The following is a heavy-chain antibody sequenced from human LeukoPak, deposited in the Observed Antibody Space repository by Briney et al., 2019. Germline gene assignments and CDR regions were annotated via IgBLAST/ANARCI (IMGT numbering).Heavy chain of an antibody. D-gene: IGHD3-22*01. CDR1: GFTFSSYR. J-gene: IGHJ4*02. CDR2: ISSVGSST. CDR3: ARNVYDSSGYYYFDY. V-gene: IGHV3-74*01. Sequence: GGSLRLSCAASGFTFSSYRMQWVRQAPGKGLVWVSRISSVGSSTTYADSVKGRFTISRDNAKNTLYLQMNSLRAEDTAVYYCARNVYDSSGYYYFDYWGQGTLVTVSS.